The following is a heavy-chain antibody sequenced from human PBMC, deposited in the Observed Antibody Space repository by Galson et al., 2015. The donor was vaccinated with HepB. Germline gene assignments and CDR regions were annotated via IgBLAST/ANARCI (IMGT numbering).Heavy chain of an antibody. J-gene: IGHJ4*02. CDR3: AKGRYSGSFAFDY. CDR1: GFTFSNYG. Sequence: SLRLSCAASGFTFSNYGMHWVRQAPGKGLEWVAVISSDGSNQFYANSLEGRFNLSRDNSKNTLYLQMHSLRPEDTAVYYCAKGRYSGSFAFDYWGQGTLVTVSS. CDR2: ISSDGSNQ. D-gene: IGHD1-26*01. V-gene: IGHV3-30*18.